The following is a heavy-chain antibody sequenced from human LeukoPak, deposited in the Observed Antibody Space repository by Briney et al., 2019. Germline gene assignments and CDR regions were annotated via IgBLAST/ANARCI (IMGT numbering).Heavy chain of an antibody. J-gene: IGHJ4*02. CDR1: GFIFSNYW. CDR3: ATSWGKLDY. V-gene: IGHV3-7*02. D-gene: IGHD7-27*01. CDR2: IKQDGSEK. Sequence: PGGSLRLSCAASGFIFSNYWMSWVRQAPGKGLEWVANIKQDGSEKYYVESVKGRFTISRGNAKNSLFLQMNSLRDEDTAVYYCATSWGKLDYWGQGTLVTVSS.